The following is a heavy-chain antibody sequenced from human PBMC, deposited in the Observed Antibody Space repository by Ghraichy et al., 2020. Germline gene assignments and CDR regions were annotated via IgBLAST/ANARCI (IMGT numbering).Heavy chain of an antibody. J-gene: IGHJ4*02. CDR3: AKRKPLSSGPYYFDY. CDR1: GFTFSSYA. V-gene: IGHV3-23*01. D-gene: IGHD3-22*01. CDR2: ISGSGGST. Sequence: SCAASGFTFSSYAMSWVRQAPGKGLEWVSAISGSGGSTYYADSVKGRFTISRDNSKNTLYLQMNSLRAEDTAVYYCAKRKPLSSGPYYFDYWGQGTLVTVSS.